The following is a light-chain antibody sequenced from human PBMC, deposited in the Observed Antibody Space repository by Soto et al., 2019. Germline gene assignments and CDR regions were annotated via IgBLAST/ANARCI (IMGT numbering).Light chain of an antibody. CDR3: QQYNNWPQT. V-gene: IGKV3-15*01. CDR2: GVS. CDR1: QSVSRK. Sequence: EIVMTESPVTLSVPPGERATLSCRASQSVSRKLAWYKQKPGQAPRLLIYGVSARATGIPARFSGSGSGTEFTLSISSLQSEDFAVYYCQQYNNWPQTFGQGTKLEIK. J-gene: IGKJ2*01.